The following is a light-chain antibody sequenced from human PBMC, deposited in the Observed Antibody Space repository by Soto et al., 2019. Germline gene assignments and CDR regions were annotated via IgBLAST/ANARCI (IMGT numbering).Light chain of an antibody. CDR1: QSISSW. V-gene: IGKV1-5*01. J-gene: IGKJ1*01. Sequence: DIQMTQSPSTLSASVGDRVTITCRASQSISSWLAWYQQKPGEAPKLLISDASSLKSGVPSRFSGSGSATEFTLTIGSLQPDDFATYYCQQYYGYSRTFGQGTKVEIK. CDR3: QQYYGYSRT. CDR2: DAS.